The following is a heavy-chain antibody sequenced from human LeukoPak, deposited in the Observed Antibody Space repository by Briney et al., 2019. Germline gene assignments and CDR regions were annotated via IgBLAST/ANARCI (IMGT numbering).Heavy chain of an antibody. V-gene: IGHV1-18*01. Sequence: ASVNVSCKASGYXFTSYGMSWVRQAPGQGLEWMGWISAYNGNTNYAQKLQGRVTMTTDTSTSTAYMELRSLRSDDTAVYYCARNPGTYSSGWYYFDYWGQGTMVTVSS. CDR3: ARNPGTYSSGWYYFDY. CDR2: ISAYNGNT. J-gene: IGHJ4*02. D-gene: IGHD6-19*01. CDR1: GYXFTSYG.